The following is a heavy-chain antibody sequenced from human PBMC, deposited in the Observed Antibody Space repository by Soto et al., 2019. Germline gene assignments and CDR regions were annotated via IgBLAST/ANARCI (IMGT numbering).Heavy chain of an antibody. J-gene: IGHJ5*02. CDR2: IHPGDSDT. Sequence: GESLKISCQGSGYSFTNYWVGWVRQIPGRGLEWMGIIHPGDSDTRYSPFFQGQVAISADKSISTAYLQWSSLKASDTAMYYCARHNRYSSTWFEGWFDPWGQGTLVTVSS. V-gene: IGHV5-51*01. D-gene: IGHD6-13*01. CDR3: ARHNRYSSTWFEGWFDP. CDR1: GYSFTNYW.